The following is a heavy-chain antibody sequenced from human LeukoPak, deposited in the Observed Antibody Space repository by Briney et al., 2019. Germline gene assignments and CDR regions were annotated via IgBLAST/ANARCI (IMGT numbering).Heavy chain of an antibody. CDR1: GFTFSSYG. Sequence: GGSLRFSCAASGFTFSSYGMHWVRQAPGKGLEWVAVISYDGSNKYYADSVKGRFTISRDNSKNTLYLQMNSLRAEDTAVYYCPKDLGYCSGGSCYRFDYWGQGTLVTISS. J-gene: IGHJ4*02. V-gene: IGHV3-30*18. CDR3: PKDLGYCSGGSCYRFDY. D-gene: IGHD2-15*01. CDR2: ISYDGSNK.